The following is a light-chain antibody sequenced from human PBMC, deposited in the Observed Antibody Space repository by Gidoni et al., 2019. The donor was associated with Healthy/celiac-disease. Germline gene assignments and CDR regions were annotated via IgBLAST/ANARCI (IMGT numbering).Light chain of an antibody. V-gene: IGKV3-20*01. J-gene: IGKJ4*01. CDR3: QQYGSSLLT. CDR1: QSVSSSY. CDR2: GAS. Sequence: EIVLTQSPGTLSLSPGARATLSCRASQSVSSSYLAWYQQKPGQAPRRLIYGASSRATGSPDRFSGRGSGTDFTLTISRLEPEDFAVYYCQQYGSSLLTFGGGTKVEIK.